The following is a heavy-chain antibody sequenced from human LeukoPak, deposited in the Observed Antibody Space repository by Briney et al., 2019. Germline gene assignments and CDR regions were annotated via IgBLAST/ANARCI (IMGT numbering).Heavy chain of an antibody. D-gene: IGHD3-16*01. V-gene: IGHV3-30*18. J-gene: IGHJ4*02. CDR1: GFTFSDYG. Sequence: GGSLRLSCTVSGFTFSDYGMHWVRQAPGKGLEWVAVISFDGSNKHYADSVKGRFTISRDNSKNTLYLQMNSLRAEDTAVYYCAKDQDPRRHYDYVWGSYTFDYWGQGTLVTVSS. CDR2: ISFDGSNK. CDR3: AKDQDPRRHYDYVWGSYTFDY.